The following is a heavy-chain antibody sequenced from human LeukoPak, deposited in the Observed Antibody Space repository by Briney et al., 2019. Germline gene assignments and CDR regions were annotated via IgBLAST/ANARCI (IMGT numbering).Heavy chain of an antibody. CDR2: IYPDDSDT. CDR3: ARRHCSGGSCYGEFDY. D-gene: IGHD2-15*01. Sequence: GESLKISCKGSGYRFSNYWIGWVRQMPGKGLEWMGIIYPDDSDTKYSPSFQGQVSISADKSINTAYLQWGSLKASDTAMYYCARRHCSGGSCYGEFDYWGQGTLVTVSS. CDR1: GYRFSNYW. J-gene: IGHJ4*02. V-gene: IGHV5-51*01.